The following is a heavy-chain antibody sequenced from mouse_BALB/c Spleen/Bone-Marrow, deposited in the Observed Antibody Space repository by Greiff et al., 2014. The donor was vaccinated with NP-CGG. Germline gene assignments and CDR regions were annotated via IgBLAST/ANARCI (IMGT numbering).Heavy chain of an antibody. Sequence: EVKLMESGGGLVQPGGSRKLSCAASGFTFSSFGMHWVRQAPEKGLEWVAYISSGSSNIYYADKVKGRFTISRDNPKNTLFLQMTSLRSEDTAMYYCTRGGNWDDFDYWGQGTTLTVSS. CDR1: GFTFSSFG. CDR3: TRGGNWDDFDY. CDR2: ISSGSSNI. V-gene: IGHV5-17*02. D-gene: IGHD4-1*01. J-gene: IGHJ2*01.